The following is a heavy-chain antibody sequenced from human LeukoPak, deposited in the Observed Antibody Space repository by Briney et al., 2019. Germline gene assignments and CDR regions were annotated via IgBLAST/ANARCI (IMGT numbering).Heavy chain of an antibody. CDR1: GFTFSSYS. J-gene: IGHJ4*02. Sequence: GGTLRLSCAASGFTFSSYSMNWVRQAPGKGLEWVSSISSSSSYIYYADSVKGRFTISIDNAKNSLYLQMNSLRAEDTAVYYCAIRGSPMVQNYWGQGTLVTVSS. CDR3: AIRGSPMVQNY. CDR2: ISSSSSYI. D-gene: IGHD3-10*01. V-gene: IGHV3-21*01.